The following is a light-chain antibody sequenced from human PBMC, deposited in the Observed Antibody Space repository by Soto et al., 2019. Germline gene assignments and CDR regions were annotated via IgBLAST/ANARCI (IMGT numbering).Light chain of an antibody. Sequence: EIVMTQAPATMSVYPGGRATLSCRASQSISDTLAWYQQKPGQAPRLLIYGASTRAPGFPARFSGSGSGTEFTLTISRLQPDDVATYYCLQYSSHSWTFGQGTKVDIK. V-gene: IGKV3-15*01. CDR2: GAS. J-gene: IGKJ1*01. CDR3: LQYSSHSWT. CDR1: QSISDT.